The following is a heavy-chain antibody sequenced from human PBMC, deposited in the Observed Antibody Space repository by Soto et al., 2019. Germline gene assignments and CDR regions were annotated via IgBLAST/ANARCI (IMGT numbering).Heavy chain of an antibody. Sequence: PGGSLRLSCAASGFTFSSYSMNWVRQAPGKGLEWVSSISSSGGTIYYADSVKGRFTISRDNSKNTLYLQMNSLRAEDTAVYYCAKDRAGHFDYWGQGTLVTVSS. V-gene: IGHV3-23*01. CDR2: ISSSGGTI. D-gene: IGHD6-19*01. CDR3: AKDRAGHFDY. J-gene: IGHJ4*02. CDR1: GFTFSSYS.